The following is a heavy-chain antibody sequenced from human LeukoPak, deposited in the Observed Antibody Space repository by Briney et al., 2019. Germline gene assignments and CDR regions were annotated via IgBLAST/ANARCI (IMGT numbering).Heavy chain of an antibody. Sequence: SVKVSCKASGGTFSSYAISWVRQAPGQGLEWMGRIIPIFGTANYAQKFQGRVTITTDESTSTAYMELSSLRSEDTAVYCCARQVWSGYYTFDYWGQGTLVTVSS. CDR3: ARQVWSGYYTFDY. CDR2: IIPIFGTA. V-gene: IGHV1-69*05. J-gene: IGHJ4*02. D-gene: IGHD3-3*01. CDR1: GGTFSSYA.